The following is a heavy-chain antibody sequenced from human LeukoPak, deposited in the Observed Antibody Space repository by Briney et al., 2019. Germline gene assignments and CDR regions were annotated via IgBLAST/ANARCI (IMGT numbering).Heavy chain of an antibody. V-gene: IGHV4-59*08. CDR1: GGSISSYY. CDR2: IYYSGST. D-gene: IGHD2-2*01. CDR3: ARHLSRRGAFDI. J-gene: IGHJ3*02. Sequence: SETLSLTCTVSGGSISSYYWSWIRQPPGKGLEWIGYIYYSGSTNYNPSLKSRVTISVDTSKNQFSLKLSSVTAADTAAYYCARHLSRRGAFDIWGQGTMVTVSS.